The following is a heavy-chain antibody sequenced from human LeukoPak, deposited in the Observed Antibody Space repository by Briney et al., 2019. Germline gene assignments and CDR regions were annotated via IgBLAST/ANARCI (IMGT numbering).Heavy chain of an antibody. V-gene: IGHV4-39*07. CDR3: ARDLFRSSSWDLRAFDI. D-gene: IGHD6-13*01. J-gene: IGHJ3*02. CDR2: IYYSGSA. Sequence: SETLSLTCTVSGGSISFSSYYWAWIRQPPGKGLEWIGNIYYSGSAYYNPSLKSRVTISVDTSKNQFSLKLSAVTAADTAVYYCARDLFRSSSWDLRAFDIWGQGTMVTVST. CDR1: GGSISFSSYY.